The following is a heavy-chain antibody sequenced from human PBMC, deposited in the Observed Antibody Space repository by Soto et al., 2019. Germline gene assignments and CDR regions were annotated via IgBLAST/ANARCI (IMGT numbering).Heavy chain of an antibody. CDR3: PRASVAGAYFDD. D-gene: IGHD6-19*01. CDR1: GYTFTSYY. J-gene: IGHJ4*02. V-gene: IGHV1-46*03. CDR2: INPSGGST. Sequence: QEQLVQSGAEVKKHGASVKVSCKASGYTFTSYYMHSVRQAPGQGLEWMGIINPSGGSTSYAQKLQGRVTMTRDTSTSTVYMELSSLRSEDTAVYYCPRASVAGAYFDDWGQGTLVTVSS.